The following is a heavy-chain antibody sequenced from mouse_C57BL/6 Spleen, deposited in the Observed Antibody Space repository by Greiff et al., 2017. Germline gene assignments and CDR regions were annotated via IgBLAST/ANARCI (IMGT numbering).Heavy chain of an antibody. V-gene: IGHV1-69*01. CDR3: ARGDYGSFYFDY. CDR1: GYTFTSYW. J-gene: IGHJ2*01. CDR2: IDPSDSYT. D-gene: IGHD1-1*01. Sequence: QVQLQQSGAELVMPGASVKLSCKASGYTFTSYWMHWVKQRPGQGLEWIGEIDPSDSYTNYNQKFKGKSTLTVDKSSSTAYMQLSSLTSEDSAVYYCARGDYGSFYFDYWGQGTTLTVSS.